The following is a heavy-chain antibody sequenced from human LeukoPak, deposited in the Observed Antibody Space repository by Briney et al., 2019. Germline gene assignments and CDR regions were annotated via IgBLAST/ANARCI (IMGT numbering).Heavy chain of an antibody. CDR1: GFTFSSYA. Sequence: GGSLRLSCAASGFTFSSYAMSWVRQAPGKGLEWVSAISGSGGSTYYADSVKGRFTISRDNSKNTLYLQMNSLRAEDTAVYYCARDLDSSSWYAYYFDYWGQGTLVTVSS. CDR3: ARDLDSSSWYAYYFDY. J-gene: IGHJ4*02. V-gene: IGHV3-23*01. CDR2: ISGSGGST. D-gene: IGHD6-13*01.